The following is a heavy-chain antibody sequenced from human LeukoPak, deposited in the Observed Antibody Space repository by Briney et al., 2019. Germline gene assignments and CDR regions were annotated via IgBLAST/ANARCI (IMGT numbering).Heavy chain of an antibody. CDR3: ARAQETTSDFDAFDI. Sequence: GGSLRLSCAASGFTFSSNYMRWVRQAPEKGVDWVSVIYSGGSTYYTDSVKGRFTISRANSKNTLYLQMNSLRAEDTAVYYCARAQETTSDFDAFDIWGQGTMVTVSS. CDR1: GFTFSSNY. CDR2: IYSGGST. V-gene: IGHV3-66*01. D-gene: IGHD1-7*01. J-gene: IGHJ3*02.